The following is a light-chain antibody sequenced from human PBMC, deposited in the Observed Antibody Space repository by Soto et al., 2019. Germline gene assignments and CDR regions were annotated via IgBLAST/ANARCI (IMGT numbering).Light chain of an antibody. CDR1: SSDVGGYNY. J-gene: IGLJ1*01. CDR3: SSYTRSSALYV. CDR2: DVS. V-gene: IGLV2-14*01. Sequence: QSVLTQPASVSGSPGQSITISCTGTSSDVGGYNYVSWYQQHPGKAPKLMIFDVSNRPSGVSNRFSGSKYGNTASLTISGIQGEDEADYYCSSYTRSSALYVFGTGTKLTVL.